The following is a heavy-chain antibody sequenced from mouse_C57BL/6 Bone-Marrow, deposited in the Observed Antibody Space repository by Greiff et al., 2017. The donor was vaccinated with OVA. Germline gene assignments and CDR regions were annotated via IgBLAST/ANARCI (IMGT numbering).Heavy chain of an antibody. CDR3: AMGYYCDY. V-gene: IGHV1-7*01. CDR2: INPSSGYT. D-gene: IGHD1-1*02. J-gene: IGHJ2*01. Sequence: QVHVKQSGAELAKPGASVKLSCKASGYTFTSYWMHWVKQRPGQGLEWIGYINPSSGYTKYKQKFKDKATLTADKSSSTAYMQLSSLTYEDSAVYYCAMGYYCDYWGQGTTRTVSS. CDR1: GYTFTSYW.